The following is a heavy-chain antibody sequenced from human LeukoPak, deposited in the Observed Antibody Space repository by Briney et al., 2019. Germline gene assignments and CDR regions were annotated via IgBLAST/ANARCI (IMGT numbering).Heavy chain of an antibody. J-gene: IGHJ4*02. CDR3: ARHLTSEYSSGWYYVDY. D-gene: IGHD6-19*01. V-gene: IGHV4-34*01. Sequence: SETLSLTCTVSGGSISNKYWSWIRQPPGKGLEWIGEINHSGSTNYNPSLKSRVTISVDTSKNQFSLKLSSVTATDRAVYYCARHLTSEYSSGWYYVDYWGQGTLVTVSS. CDR1: GGSISNKY. CDR2: INHSGST.